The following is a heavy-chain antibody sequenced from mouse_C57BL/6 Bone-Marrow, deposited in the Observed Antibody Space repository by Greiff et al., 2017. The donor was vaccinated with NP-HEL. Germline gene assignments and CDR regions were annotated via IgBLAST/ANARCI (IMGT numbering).Heavy chain of an antibody. CDR3: ARSHLSHSIYYTLDY. J-gene: IGHJ4*01. V-gene: IGHV3-8*01. CDR2: ISYSGST. D-gene: IGHD2-10*02. Sequence: EVKLLESGPGLAKPSQTLSLTCSVTGYSITSDYWNWIRKFPGNKLEYMGYISYSGSTYYNPSLKSRISITRDTSKNQYYLQLNFVTTEDTATYYCARSHLSHSIYYTLDYWGQRTSLTVSS. CDR1: GYSITSDY.